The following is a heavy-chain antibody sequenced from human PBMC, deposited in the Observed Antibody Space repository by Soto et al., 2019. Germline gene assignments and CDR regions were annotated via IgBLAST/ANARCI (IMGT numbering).Heavy chain of an antibody. CDR3: TRHGAAQHPGFWSGYYFYYYMDV. CDR1: GFTFSGSA. Sequence: EVQLVESGGGLVQPGGSLKLSCAASGFTFSGSAMHWVRQASGKGLEWVGRIRSKANSYATAYAASVKGRFTISRDDSKNTAYLQMNSLKTEDTAVYYCTRHGAAQHPGFWSGYYFYYYMDVWGKGTTVTVSS. V-gene: IGHV3-73*01. D-gene: IGHD3-3*01. CDR2: IRSKANSYAT. J-gene: IGHJ6*03.